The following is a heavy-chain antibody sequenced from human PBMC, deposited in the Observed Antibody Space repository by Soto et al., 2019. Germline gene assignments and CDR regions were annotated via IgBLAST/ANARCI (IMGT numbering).Heavy chain of an antibody. V-gene: IGHV3-23*01. CDR3: ATEMGATQGPFDN. CDR2: LSNTGRRT. Sequence: AGGSLRLSCVVSVFPFGANAMSWVRQAPGKGLEWVSGLSNTGRRTSYADPVKGRFNISRDNSENTVYLQMNSLRVEDTAVYYCATEMGATQGPFDNWGQGTLVTVSS. CDR1: VFPFGANA. J-gene: IGHJ4*02. D-gene: IGHD1-26*01.